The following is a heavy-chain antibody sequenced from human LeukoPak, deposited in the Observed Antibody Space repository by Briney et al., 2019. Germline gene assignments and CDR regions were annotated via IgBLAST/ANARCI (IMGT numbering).Heavy chain of an antibody. D-gene: IGHD2-15*01. J-gene: IGHJ4*02. CDR1: GFTFSAYW. CDR2: IKQDGSEK. CDR3: ARGRYCSGGRCHFVC. Sequence: GGSLRLSCSASGFTFSAYWMSWVRQAPGKGLEWVANIKQDGSEKYYVDSVEGRFTISRDNAKNSLYLQMNSLRAEDTAVYYCARGRYCSGGRCHFVCWGQGTLVTVFS. V-gene: IGHV3-7*05.